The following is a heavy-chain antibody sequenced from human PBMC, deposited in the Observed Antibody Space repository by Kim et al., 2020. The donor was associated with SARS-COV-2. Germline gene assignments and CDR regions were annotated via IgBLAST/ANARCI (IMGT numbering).Heavy chain of an antibody. CDR1: GDSVSINSAA. Sequence: SPTLSLTCAISGDSVSINSAAWHWLRQSPSRGLEWLGRTFYTSRWYSDYAVSVKSRITINPDTSKNQFSLQLNSVTPEDTAVYYCARGWLRSGFNYWGQGTLVTVSS. V-gene: IGHV6-1*01. J-gene: IGHJ4*02. D-gene: IGHD5-12*01. CDR3: ARGWLRSGFNY. CDR2: TFYTSRWYS.